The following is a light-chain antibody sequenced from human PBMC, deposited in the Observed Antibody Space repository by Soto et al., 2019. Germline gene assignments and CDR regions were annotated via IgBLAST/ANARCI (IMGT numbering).Light chain of an antibody. J-gene: IGKJ1*01. Sequence: EIVLTQSPATLSLSPGESATLSCRASQSVSNNYLAWYQQKPGQAPRLLIYGASTRATGIPARFSGSGSGTEFTLTISSLQSDDFAAYYCQQYNNWPQTFGQGTKVDIK. CDR2: GAS. V-gene: IGKV3-15*01. CDR3: QQYNNWPQT. CDR1: QSVSNN.